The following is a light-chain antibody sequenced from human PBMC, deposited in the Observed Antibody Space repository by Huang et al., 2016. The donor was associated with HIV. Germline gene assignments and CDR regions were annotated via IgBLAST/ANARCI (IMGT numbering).Light chain of an antibody. Sequence: DVVLTQSPLSLPVTLGQPASISCWSSQSLIYSDGNTYLSWFQQRPGQSPRRLIYKISNRDSGVPDRFSGSGSESDFTLKISKVEAEDVAVYYCMQGTHWPPITFGQGTRLEI. CDR1: QSLIYSDGNTY. CDR3: MQGTHWPPIT. V-gene: IGKV2-30*01. CDR2: KIS. J-gene: IGKJ5*01.